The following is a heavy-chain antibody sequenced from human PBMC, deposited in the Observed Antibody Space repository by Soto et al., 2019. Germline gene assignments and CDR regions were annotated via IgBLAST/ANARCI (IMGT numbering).Heavy chain of an antibody. V-gene: IGHV4-59*08. J-gene: IGHJ4*02. CDR1: GDSITGYY. CDR2: IYYSGST. CDR3: ARLGDCSSTSCFDY. D-gene: IGHD2-2*01. Sequence: SETLSLTCTVSGDSITGYYWSWIRQPPGKGLEWIGYIYYSGSTNYNPSLKSRVTISIDTSKNQFSLKLSSVTAADTAVYYCARLGDCSSTSCFDYWGQGTLVTVSS.